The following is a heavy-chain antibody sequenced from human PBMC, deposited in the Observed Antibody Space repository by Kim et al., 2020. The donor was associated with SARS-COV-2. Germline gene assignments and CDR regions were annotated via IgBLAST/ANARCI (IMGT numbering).Heavy chain of an antibody. CDR1: GGSISSYY. V-gene: IGHV4-59*13. CDR3: ARGAVPFDP. Sequence: SETLSLTCTVSGGSISSYYWSWIRQPPGKGLEWIGYIYYSGSTNYNPSLKSRVTISVDTSKNQFSLKMSSVTAADTAVYYCARGAVPFDPWGQGTLVTVS. J-gene: IGHJ5*02. CDR2: IYYSGST.